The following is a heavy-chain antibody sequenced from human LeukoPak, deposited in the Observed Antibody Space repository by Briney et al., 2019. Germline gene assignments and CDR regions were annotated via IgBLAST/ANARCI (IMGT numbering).Heavy chain of an antibody. D-gene: IGHD4-23*01. Sequence: GRSLRLSCAASGFTFSSYGMHWVRQAPGKGLEWVAVISYDGSNKYYADSVKGRFTISRDNSKNTLYLQMNSLRAEDTAVYYCARGPFDYGGNSGGLYWGQGTLVTVSS. J-gene: IGHJ4*02. CDR3: ARGPFDYGGNSGGLY. V-gene: IGHV3-30*03. CDR1: GFTFSSYG. CDR2: ISYDGSNK.